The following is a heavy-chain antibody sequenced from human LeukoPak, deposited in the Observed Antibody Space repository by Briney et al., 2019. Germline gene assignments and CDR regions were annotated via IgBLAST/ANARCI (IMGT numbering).Heavy chain of an antibody. CDR2: IMYSGGST. D-gene: IGHD4-17*01. CDR1: RFTFSSYA. V-gene: IGHV3-53*04. CDR3: ARGGGDYNPFDY. J-gene: IGHJ4*02. Sequence: PGGSLRLSCAASRFTFSSYAMSWVRQAPGKGLEWVSIMYSGGSTYYADSVKGRFTISRHNSKHALYLEINSLRPDDTAVYYCARGGGDYNPFDYWGQGTLVTASS.